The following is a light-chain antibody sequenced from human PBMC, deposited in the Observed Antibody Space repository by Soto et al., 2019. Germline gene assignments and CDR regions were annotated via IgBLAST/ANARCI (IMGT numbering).Light chain of an antibody. V-gene: IGLV2-14*01. CDR2: EVS. CDR3: SSYTSSSTPYV. CDR1: SSDVGGYNY. J-gene: IGLJ1*01. Sequence: QSVLTQPASVSGSPGQSITISCTGTSSDVGGYNYVSWYQQHPGKAPKLMIYEVSNRPSEVSNRFSGSKSGNTASLTISGLQAEDEADYYRSSYTSSSTPYVFGTGTKV.